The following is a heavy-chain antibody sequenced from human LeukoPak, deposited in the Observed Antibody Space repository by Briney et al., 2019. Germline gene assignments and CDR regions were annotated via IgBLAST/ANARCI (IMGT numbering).Heavy chain of an antibody. J-gene: IGHJ3*02. V-gene: IGHV1-2*02. CDR1: GYTFTGYY. D-gene: IGHD1-26*01. CDR3: ARDLPYRDDAFDI. CDR2: IDPNSGGT. Sequence: ASVKVSCTASGYTFTGYYMHWVRQAPGQGLEWMGWIDPNSGGTNYAQKFQGRVTMTRDTSISTAYMELSRLRSDDTAVYYCARDLPYRDDAFDIWGQGTMVTVSS.